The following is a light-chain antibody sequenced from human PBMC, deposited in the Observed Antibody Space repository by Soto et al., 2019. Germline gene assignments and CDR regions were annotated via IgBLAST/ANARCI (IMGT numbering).Light chain of an antibody. CDR2: GAS. CDR3: QQYNNWHPWT. J-gene: IGKJ1*01. Sequence: EIVLPQSPGTLSLSPGERATLSCMASQSVSSNFLAWYQQKPGQAPRLLIYGASTRATGIPARFSGSGSGTEFTLTISSLQSEDFAVYYCQQYNNWHPWTFGQGTKVDTK. V-gene: IGKV3-15*01. CDR1: QSVSSN.